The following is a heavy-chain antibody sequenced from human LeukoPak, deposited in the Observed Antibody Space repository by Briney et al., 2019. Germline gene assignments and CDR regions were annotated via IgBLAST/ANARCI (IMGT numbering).Heavy chain of an antibody. Sequence: SETLSLTCTVSGGSISSSYYWGWIRQPPGKGLEWIGSIYYSGSTYYNPSLKSRVTISVDTSKNQFSLKLSSVTAADTAVYYCATTLGTRFAFDIWGQGTMVTVSS. J-gene: IGHJ3*02. V-gene: IGHV4-39*01. CDR3: ATTLGTRFAFDI. D-gene: IGHD7-27*01. CDR2: IYYSGST. CDR1: GGSISSSYY.